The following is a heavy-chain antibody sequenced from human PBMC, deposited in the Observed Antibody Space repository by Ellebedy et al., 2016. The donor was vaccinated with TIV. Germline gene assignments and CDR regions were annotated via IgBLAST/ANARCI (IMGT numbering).Heavy chain of an antibody. CDR3: ARGKPDGDSDY. CDR1: GASFSGYS. Sequence: MPGGSLRLSCTVSGASFSGYSWSWIRKPPGKGLEWIGYIHYSGTTSYNPSPRTRLTISLDTSKKQFSLQVTSLTVADTAIYYCARGKPDGDSDYWGQGILVTVSS. D-gene: IGHD2-21*02. V-gene: IGHV4-59*01. J-gene: IGHJ4*02. CDR2: IHYSGTT.